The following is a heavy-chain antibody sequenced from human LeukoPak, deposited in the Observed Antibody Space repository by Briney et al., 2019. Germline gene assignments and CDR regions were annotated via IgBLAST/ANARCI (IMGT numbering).Heavy chain of an antibody. D-gene: IGHD3-16*02. Sequence: GGSLRLSCAASGFTFTTYYMSWVRQAPGKGLQWVSVIYVDGSTYYADSVKGRITISRDNSRNTLYLQMNSLRAEDTAVYYCARDLATRQRTGLYDSWDQGALVTVSS. J-gene: IGHJ4*02. CDR2: IYVDGST. V-gene: IGHV3-66*01. CDR3: ARDLATRQRTGLYDS. CDR1: GFTFTTYY.